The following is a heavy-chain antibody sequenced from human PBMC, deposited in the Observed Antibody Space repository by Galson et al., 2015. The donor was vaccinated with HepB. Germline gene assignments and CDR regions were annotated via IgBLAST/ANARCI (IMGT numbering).Heavy chain of an antibody. D-gene: IGHD6-13*01. V-gene: IGHV3-30*04. CDR2: ISYDGSNK. J-gene: IGHJ6*02. CDR3: ARDYASSWYFNHYHGMDV. Sequence: SLRLSCAASGFTFSSYAMNWVRQAPGKGLEWVAVISYDGSNKYYADSVKGRFTISRDNSKNTLYLQMNSLRAEDTAVYYCARDYASSWYFNHYHGMDVWGQGTTVTVSS. CDR1: GFTFSSYA.